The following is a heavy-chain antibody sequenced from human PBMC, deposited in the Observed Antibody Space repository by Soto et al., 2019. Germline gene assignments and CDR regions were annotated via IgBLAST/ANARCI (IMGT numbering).Heavy chain of an antibody. J-gene: IGHJ3*02. D-gene: IGHD3-22*01. CDR3: ARSRVTYYDDRSAFDI. V-gene: IGHV1-69*01. CDR2: IIPIFGTA. CDR1: GGTFSSYA. Sequence: QVQLVQSGAEVKKPGSSVKVSCKASGGTFSSYAISWVRQAPGQGLEWMGGIIPIFGTANYAQKFQGRVTITADESTSTAYMEMSSLRSEDTAVYYCARSRVTYYDDRSAFDIWGQGTMVTVSS.